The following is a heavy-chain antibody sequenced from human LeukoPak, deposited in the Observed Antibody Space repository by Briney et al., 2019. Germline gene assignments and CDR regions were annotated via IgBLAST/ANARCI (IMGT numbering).Heavy chain of an antibody. V-gene: IGHV1-24*01. J-gene: IGHJ4*02. D-gene: IGHD3-10*01. CDR2: FDPEDGET. Sequence: ASVKVSCKVSGYTLTELSMHWVRQAPGKGLEWMGGFDPEDGETIYAQKFQGRVTMTEDTSTDTAYMELSSLRFEDTAVYYCATDHITMVRGVIIRSDYWGQGTLVTVSS. CDR3: ATDHITMVRGVIIRSDY. CDR1: GYTLTELS.